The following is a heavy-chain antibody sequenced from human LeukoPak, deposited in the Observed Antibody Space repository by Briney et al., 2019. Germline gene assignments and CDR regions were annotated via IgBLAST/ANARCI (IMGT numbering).Heavy chain of an antibody. D-gene: IGHD4-17*01. V-gene: IGHV4-59*06. J-gene: IGHJ4*02. Sequence: PSETLSLTCTVSGGSISNFYWTWIRQHPGKGLDWIGYIYYSGSTYYNPSLKSRVTISVDTSKNQFSLKLSSVTAADTAVYYCARGRFGDYADFDYWGQGTLVTVSS. CDR3: ARGRFGDYADFDY. CDR2: IYYSGST. CDR1: GGSISNFY.